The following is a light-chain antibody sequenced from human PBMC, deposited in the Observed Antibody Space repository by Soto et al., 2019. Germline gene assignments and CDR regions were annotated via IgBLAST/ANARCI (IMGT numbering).Light chain of an antibody. Sequence: EIVMTQSPATLSVSPGERATLSCRASQSVSSNLAWYQQKPGQAPRLLIYGASTRATGIPARFSGSGSGTEFTLIIISLQSEDFAVYYCKQYNNWPRTFGQGTKVDIK. CDR3: KQYNNWPRT. V-gene: IGKV3-15*01. CDR1: QSVSSN. CDR2: GAS. J-gene: IGKJ1*01.